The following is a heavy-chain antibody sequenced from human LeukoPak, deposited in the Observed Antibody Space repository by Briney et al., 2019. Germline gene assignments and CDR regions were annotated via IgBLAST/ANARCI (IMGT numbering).Heavy chain of an antibody. J-gene: IGHJ5*02. D-gene: IGHD3-3*01. CDR1: GGSISSHY. CDR2: IYYSGTT. Sequence: SETLSLTCTVSGGSISSHYWSWLRQPPGKGLEWIGYIYYSGTTSYNPSLESRVTMSVDTSKNQFSLKLSSMTAADTAVYYCARGHVGWIRFLEPTEWFDPWGQGTLVTVSS. CDR3: ARGHVGWIRFLEPTEWFDP. V-gene: IGHV4-59*11.